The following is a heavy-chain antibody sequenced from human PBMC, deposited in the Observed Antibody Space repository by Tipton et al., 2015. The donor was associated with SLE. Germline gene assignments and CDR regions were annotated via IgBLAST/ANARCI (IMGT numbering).Heavy chain of an antibody. CDR3: ARCTIFGVVRGSFDS. CDR1: GGSFSDYF. V-gene: IGHV4-34*01. J-gene: IGHJ4*02. CDR2: VNHSGST. D-gene: IGHD3-3*01. Sequence: TLSLTCAVYGGSFSDYFWTWIRQSPGKGLEWIGDVNHSGSTDYHPSLKSRVTMSVDTFKNQFSLKLTSVTAADTALYYCARCTIFGVVRGSFDSWGQGTLVTVS.